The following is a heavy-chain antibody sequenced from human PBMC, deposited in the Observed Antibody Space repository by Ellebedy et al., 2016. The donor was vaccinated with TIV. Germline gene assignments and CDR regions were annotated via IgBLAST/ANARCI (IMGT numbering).Heavy chain of an antibody. CDR3: ARCLAMGGYYGMDV. J-gene: IGHJ6*02. CDR2: ISSGGSGT. Sequence: GESLKISCAASGFTFNNYAMSWVRQAHGKGLEWVSSISSGGSGTYYADSVKGRFTISRDNGKNTVYLQVKSLRAEDTAVYYCARCLAMGGYYGMDVWGQGTTVTVSS. CDR1: GFTFNNYA. D-gene: IGHD3-16*01. V-gene: IGHV3-23*01.